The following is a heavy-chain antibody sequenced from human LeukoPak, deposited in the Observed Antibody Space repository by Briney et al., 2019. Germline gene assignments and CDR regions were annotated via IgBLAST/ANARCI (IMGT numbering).Heavy chain of an antibody. J-gene: IGHJ4*02. CDR1: GFTFSSYS. Sequence: GGSLRLSCAASGFTFSSYSMNWVRQAPGKGLEWVSYIGSSSSIYYADSVKGRFTISRDNAKNSLYLQMNSLRAEDTALYYCARGRYSSSAGDFDYWGQGTLVTVSS. CDR3: ARGRYSSSAGDFDY. V-gene: IGHV3-48*01. CDR2: IGSSSSI. D-gene: IGHD6-6*01.